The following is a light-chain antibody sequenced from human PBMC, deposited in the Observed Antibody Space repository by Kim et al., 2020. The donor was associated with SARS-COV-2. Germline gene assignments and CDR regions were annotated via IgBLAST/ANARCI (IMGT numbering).Light chain of an antibody. CDR3: QAWDRSTVV. V-gene: IGLV3-1*01. Sequence: SYELTQPPSVSVSPGQTASITCSGDQLGDKYACWYQQKPGQSPVLVIYQVSKRPSGIPERFSGSNSGNTATLTISGTQAMDAADYYCQAWDRSTVVFGGG. J-gene: IGLJ2*01. CDR2: QVS. CDR1: QLGDKY.